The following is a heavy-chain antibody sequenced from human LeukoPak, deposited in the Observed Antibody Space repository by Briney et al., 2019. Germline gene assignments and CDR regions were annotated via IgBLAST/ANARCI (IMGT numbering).Heavy chain of an antibody. J-gene: IGHJ4*02. CDR1: GGSISSYY. V-gene: IGHV4-39*01. Sequence: SETLSLTCTVSGGSISSYYWGWIRQPPGKGLEWIGSIYYSGSTYYNPSLGSRVTISVDTSKNQFSLEVTSVTAADTAVYYCARRSGNYRYFDYWGQGALVTVSS. D-gene: IGHD4-23*01. CDR2: IYYSGST. CDR3: ARRSGNYRYFDY.